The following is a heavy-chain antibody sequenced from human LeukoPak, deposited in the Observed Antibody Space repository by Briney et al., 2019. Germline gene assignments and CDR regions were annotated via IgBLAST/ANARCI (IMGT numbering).Heavy chain of an antibody. CDR1: GFTFSSYW. Sequence: GGSLRLSCAASGFTFSSYWMSWVRQAPGKGLEWVANIKQDGSERYYVDSVKGRFTISRDNAENSLYLQMNSLRAEDTAVYYCARDARKYNWNPDYWGQGALVTVSS. CDR3: ARDARKYNWNPDY. J-gene: IGHJ4*02. V-gene: IGHV3-7*01. D-gene: IGHD1-20*01. CDR2: IKQDGSER.